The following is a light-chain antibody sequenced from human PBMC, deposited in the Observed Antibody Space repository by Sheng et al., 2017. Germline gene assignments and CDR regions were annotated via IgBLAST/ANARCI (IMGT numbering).Light chain of an antibody. CDR1: QSVRFNY. CDR3: QQYYSTPYT. J-gene: IGKJ2*01. CDR2: WAS. Sequence: EIVLTQSPGTLSLSPGERATLSCRASQSVRFNYLTWYQQKPGQPPKLLIYWASTRESGVPDRFSGSGSGTDFTLTISSLQAEDVAVYYCQQYYSTPYTFGQGTKLEIK. V-gene: IGKV4-1*01.